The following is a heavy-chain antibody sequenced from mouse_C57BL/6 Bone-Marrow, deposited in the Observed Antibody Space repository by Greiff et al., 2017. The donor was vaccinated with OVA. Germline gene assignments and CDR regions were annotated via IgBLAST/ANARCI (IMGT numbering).Heavy chain of an antibody. CDR3: AKPLHYYGSSYVAMDY. CDR1: GFSLTSYG. V-gene: IGHV2-5*01. Sequence: VQLQESGPGLVQPSQSLSITCTVSGFSLTSYGVHWVRQSPGKGLEWLGVIWRGGSTDYNAAFMSRLSITKDNSKSQVFFKMNSLQADDTAIYYCAKPLHYYGSSYVAMDYWGQGTSVTVSS. J-gene: IGHJ4*01. CDR2: IWRGGST. D-gene: IGHD1-1*01.